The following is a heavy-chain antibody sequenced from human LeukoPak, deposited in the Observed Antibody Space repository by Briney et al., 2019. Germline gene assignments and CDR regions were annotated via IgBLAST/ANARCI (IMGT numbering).Heavy chain of an antibody. CDR1: GFTFSSYA. Sequence: GGSLRLSRAASGFTFSSYAMHWVRQAPGKGLEWVAVISYDGSNKYYADSVKGRFTISRDNSKNTLYLQMNSLRAEDTAVYYCARDGSVYSSGRYFQHWGQGTLVTVSS. CDR2: ISYDGSNK. V-gene: IGHV3-30*01. D-gene: IGHD1-26*01. J-gene: IGHJ1*01. CDR3: ARDGSVYSSGRYFQH.